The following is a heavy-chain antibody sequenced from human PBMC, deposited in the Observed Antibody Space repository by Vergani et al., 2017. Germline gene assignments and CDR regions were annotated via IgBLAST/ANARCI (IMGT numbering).Heavy chain of an antibody. CDR1: GFTFSSYA. J-gene: IGHJ4*02. D-gene: IGHD3-3*01. CDR3: AKELRYDFWSGYYGPLDY. Sequence: EVQLLESGGGLVQPGGSLRLPCAASGFTFSSYAMSWVRQAPGKGLEWVSAISGSGGSTYYADSVKGRFTISRDNSKNTLYLQMNSLRAEDTAVYYCAKELRYDFWSGYYGPLDYWGQGTLVTVSS. CDR2: ISGSGGST. V-gene: IGHV3-23*01.